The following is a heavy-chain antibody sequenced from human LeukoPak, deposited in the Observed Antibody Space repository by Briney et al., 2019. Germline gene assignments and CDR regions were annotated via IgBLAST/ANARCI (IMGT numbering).Heavy chain of an antibody. J-gene: IGHJ4*02. Sequence: SETLSLTCTVSGGSISSYYWSWIRQPPGKGLEWIGYIYYSGSTNYNPSLKSRVTISVDTSKNQFSLKLSSVTAADTAVYYCARGGRGYYYDSSGYYPLNYWGQGTLVTVSS. CDR1: GGSISSYY. CDR3: ARGGRGYYYDSSGYYPLNY. CDR2: IYYSGST. V-gene: IGHV4-59*12. D-gene: IGHD3-22*01.